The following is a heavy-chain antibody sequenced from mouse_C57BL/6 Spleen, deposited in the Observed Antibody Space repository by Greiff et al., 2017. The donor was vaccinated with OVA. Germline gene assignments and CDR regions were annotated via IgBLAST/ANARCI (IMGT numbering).Heavy chain of an antibody. Sequence: VQLQQPGAELVKPGASVKLSCKASGYTFTSYWMHWVKQRPGQGLEWIGMIHPNSGSTNYNEKFKSKATLTVDKSSSTAYMQLSSLTSEDSAVYYCAREGYGSSPGYWGQGITLTVSS. V-gene: IGHV1-64*01. CDR1: GYTFTSYW. D-gene: IGHD1-1*01. J-gene: IGHJ2*01. CDR3: AREGYGSSPGY. CDR2: IHPNSGST.